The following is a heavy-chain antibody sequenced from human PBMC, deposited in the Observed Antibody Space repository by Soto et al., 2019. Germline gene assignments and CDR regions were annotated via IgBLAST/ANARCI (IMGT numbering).Heavy chain of an antibody. CDR2: ISAYNGNT. Sequence: ASVKVSCKASGYSFTSYGISWVRQAPGQGIEWMGWISAYNGNTNYAQKLQGRVTMTTDTSTSTAYMELRSLRSDDTAVYYCARSVHPHDYDPGMDVWGQGTTVTVSS. J-gene: IGHJ6*02. V-gene: IGHV1-18*01. CDR1: GYSFTSYG. CDR3: ARSVHPHDYDPGMDV.